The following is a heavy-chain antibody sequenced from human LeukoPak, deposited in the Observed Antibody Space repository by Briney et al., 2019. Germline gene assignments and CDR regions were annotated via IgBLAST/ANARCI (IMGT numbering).Heavy chain of an antibody. CDR3: ATISYYYGMDV. J-gene: IGHJ6*02. V-gene: IGHV3-7*01. CDR2: INDDGTAK. CDR1: GFNFNGVW. Sequence: GGSLRLSCAASGFNFNGVWMSWVRQAPGKGPEWVANINDDGTAKNYLDSVKGRLTISRDNAKNSLYLQMDSLRAEDTAVYYCATISYYYGMDVWGQGTTVTVSS.